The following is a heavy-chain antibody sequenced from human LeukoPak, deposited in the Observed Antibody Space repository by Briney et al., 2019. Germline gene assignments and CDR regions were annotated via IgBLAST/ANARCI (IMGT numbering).Heavy chain of an antibody. CDR2: ISNNGGYT. CDR1: GLTFSSYP. D-gene: IGHD2-15*01. Sequence: GGSLRLSCAASGLTFSSYPMHWVRQAPGKGLEWVSAISNNGGYTYYADSVQGRFTISRDNSKSTLCLQMNSLRAEDTAVYYCAKQLGYCSDGSCYFPYWGQGTLVTVSS. CDR3: AKQLGYCSDGSCYFPY. V-gene: IGHV3-23*01. J-gene: IGHJ4*02.